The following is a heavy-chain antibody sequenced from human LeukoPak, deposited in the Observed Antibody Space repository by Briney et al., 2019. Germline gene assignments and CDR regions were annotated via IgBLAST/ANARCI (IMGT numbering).Heavy chain of an antibody. J-gene: IGHJ4*02. CDR3: ARSSSAWPDY. CDR1: GFKFNFYW. D-gene: IGHD6-19*01. CDR2: INQDGSET. V-gene: IGHV3-7*05. Sequence: GGSLRLSCAASGFKFNFYWMSWVRQAPGKGLEWVANINQDGSETYYVDSVRGRFTISRENAKNSVNLQMDSLRAEDTAVYYCARSSSAWPDYWGQGTLVTVSS.